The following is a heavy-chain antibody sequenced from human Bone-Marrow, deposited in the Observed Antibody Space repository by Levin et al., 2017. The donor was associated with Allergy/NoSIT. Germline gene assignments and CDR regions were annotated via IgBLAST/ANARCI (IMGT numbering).Heavy chain of an antibody. V-gene: IGHV4-4*02. CDR3: TRRNSSWVVFSFDV. J-gene: IGHJ3*01. D-gene: IGHD2-8*02. CDR1: GGSISSNNW. Sequence: SETLSLTCAVSGGSISSNNWWNWVRQAPGEGLEWIGEIYHSGTTNYNPSLKSRIPISVDKSKNQFSLRLNSVTAADTALYYCTRRNSSWVVFSFDVWGEGTMVTVSS. CDR2: IYHSGTT.